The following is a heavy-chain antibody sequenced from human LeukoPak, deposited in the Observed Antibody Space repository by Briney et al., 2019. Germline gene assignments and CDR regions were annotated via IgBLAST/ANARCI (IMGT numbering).Heavy chain of an antibody. Sequence: PGGSLRLSCAASGFTFSSFAMTWVRQAPGKGLEWVSGISGSGGSTYYADSVKGRFTISRDNSKNTLYLQMNSLRAEDTAVYYCVKDSIGRELAYFDYWGQGTLVTVSS. J-gene: IGHJ4*02. D-gene: IGHD1-26*01. V-gene: IGHV3-23*01. CDR1: GFTFSSFA. CDR3: VKDSIGRELAYFDY. CDR2: ISGSGGST.